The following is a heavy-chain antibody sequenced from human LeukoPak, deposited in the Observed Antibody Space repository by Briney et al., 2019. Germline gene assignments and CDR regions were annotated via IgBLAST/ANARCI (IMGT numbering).Heavy chain of an antibody. CDR3: ARALGGDYDY. CDR2: IYGRGGTT. V-gene: IGHV3-23*01. CDR1: GFTFSSYD. D-gene: IGHD2-21*01. Sequence: PGGSLRLSCGASGFTFSSYDMTWVRQAPGKGLEWVSGIYGRGGTTYYADSVKGRFIVSRDNAKNSLYLQMNSLRAEDTALYYCARALGGDYDYWGQGTLVTVSS. J-gene: IGHJ4*02.